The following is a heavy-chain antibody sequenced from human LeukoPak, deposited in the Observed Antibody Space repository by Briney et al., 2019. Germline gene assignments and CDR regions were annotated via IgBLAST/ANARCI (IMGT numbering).Heavy chain of an antibody. J-gene: IGHJ4*02. Sequence: GGSLSFSWEASGFTFSSYWMTWVRQAPGKGLEWVANIKQDGSETKYVDSVKGRFTISRDNAKNSVYLEMNSLRAEDTALYYCGMDRVVITDWGQGALVTVSS. CDR3: GMDRVVITD. D-gene: IGHD3-22*01. CDR2: IKQDGSET. CDR1: GFTFSSYW. V-gene: IGHV3-7*01.